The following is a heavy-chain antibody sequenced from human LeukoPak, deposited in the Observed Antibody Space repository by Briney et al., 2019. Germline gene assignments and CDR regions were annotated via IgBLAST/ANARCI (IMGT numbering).Heavy chain of an antibody. CDR3: ARARVWLGGNWFDP. CDR2: ISYDGSNK. CDR1: GFTFSSYG. Sequence: GGSLRLSCAASGFTFSSYGMHWVRQAPGKGLEWVAVISYDGSNKYYADSVKGRFTISRDNSKNTLYLQMNSLRAEDTAVYYCARARVWLGGNWFDPWGQGTLVTVSS. D-gene: IGHD1-26*01. V-gene: IGHV3-30*03. J-gene: IGHJ5*02.